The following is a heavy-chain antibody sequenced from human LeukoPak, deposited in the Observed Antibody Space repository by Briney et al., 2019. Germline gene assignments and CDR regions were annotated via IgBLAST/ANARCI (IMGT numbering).Heavy chain of an antibody. CDR2: ITSSSSYI. J-gene: IGHJ3*02. CDR1: GFTFSTYN. D-gene: IGHD5-18*01. CDR3: ARARSSYGYGDAFDI. V-gene: IGHV3-21*01. Sequence: KSGGSLRLSCAASGFTFSTYNMNWVRQAPGKGLEWVSSITSSSSYIYYADSVKGRFTISRDNAKNSLYLQMNSLRAEDTAVYYCARARSSYGYGDAFDIWGQGTMVTVSS.